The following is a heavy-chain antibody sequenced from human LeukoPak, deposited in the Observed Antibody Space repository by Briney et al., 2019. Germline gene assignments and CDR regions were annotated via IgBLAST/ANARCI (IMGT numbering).Heavy chain of an antibody. CDR1: GGTFSSYA. V-gene: IGHV1-69*05. D-gene: IGHD3-22*01. J-gene: IGHJ4*02. CDR3: ARGNYYDSSGYFD. CDR2: IVPMFGTA. Sequence: SVKVSCKASGGTFSSYAISWVRQAPGQGLEWMGRIVPMFGTANYAQKFQDRVTVTTDESTTAAYMEISSLRSEDTAVYYCARGNYYDSSGYFDWGQGTLVTVSS.